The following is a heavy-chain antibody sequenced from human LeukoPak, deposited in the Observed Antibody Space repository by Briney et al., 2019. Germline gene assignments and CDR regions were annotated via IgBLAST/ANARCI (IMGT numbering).Heavy chain of an antibody. V-gene: IGHV4-4*07. Sequence: SETLSLTCTVSGGSISSYYWGWIRQPAGKGLEWIGRIYTSGSTNYNPSLKSRVTMSVDTSKNQFSLKLSSVTAADTAVYYCARDEQQLVPRGMDVWGQGTTVTVSS. D-gene: IGHD6-13*01. CDR1: GGSISSYY. CDR3: ARDEQQLVPRGMDV. J-gene: IGHJ6*02. CDR2: IYTSGST.